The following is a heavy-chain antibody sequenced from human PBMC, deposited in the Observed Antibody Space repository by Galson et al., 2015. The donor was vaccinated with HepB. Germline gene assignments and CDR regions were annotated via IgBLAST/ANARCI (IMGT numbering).Heavy chain of an antibody. V-gene: IGHV3-23*01. CDR1: GFTFSSYP. CDR3: AKNLAKGQQYFDY. CDR2: INDRGDHT. J-gene: IGHJ4*02. D-gene: IGHD1/OR15-1a*01. Sequence: SLRLSCAGSGFTFSSYPMTWVRQAPGKELEWVSTINDRGDHTFYADSVKGRFSVSRDTSKNTLYLQMTSLRAEDTAIYYCAKNLAKGQQYFDYWGQGTLVTVSS.